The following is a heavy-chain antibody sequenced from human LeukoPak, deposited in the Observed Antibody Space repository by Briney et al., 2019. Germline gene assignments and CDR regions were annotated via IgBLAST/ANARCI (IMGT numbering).Heavy chain of an antibody. D-gene: IGHD5-24*01. CDR3: ARELSEMATISPFDY. CDR2: ISGCGGST. V-gene: IGHV3-23*01. Sequence: PGGSLRLSCAASGFTFSSYAMSWVRQAPGKGLEWVSAISGCGGSTYYADSVKGRFTISRDNSKNTLFLHMNSLTAEDTAVYYCARELSEMATISPFDYWGQGTLVTVSS. J-gene: IGHJ4*02. CDR1: GFTFSSYA.